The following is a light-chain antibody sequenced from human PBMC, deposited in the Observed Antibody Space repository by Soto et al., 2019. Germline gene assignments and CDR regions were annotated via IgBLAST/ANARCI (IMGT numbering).Light chain of an antibody. Sequence: DIQMTQSPSSLSASVGDRVTISCRASQSITTYLNWYQQKPGKAPRLLIYDTSSLQTGVPARFSGRGTGTDFILTISSLQPEDFATYYCQQSYSTPRTFGQGTKLDIK. CDR1: QSITTY. J-gene: IGKJ2*01. V-gene: IGKV1-39*01. CDR2: DTS. CDR3: QQSYSTPRT.